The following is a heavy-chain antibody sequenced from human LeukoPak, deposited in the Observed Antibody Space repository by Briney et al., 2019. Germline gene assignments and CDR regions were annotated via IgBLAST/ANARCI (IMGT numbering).Heavy chain of an antibody. CDR3: ATSGYSYGAYYYYYMDV. Sequence: SETLSLTCTVSGGSISSYSYYWGWIRQPPGTGLEWIGSIYYSGSTYYNPSLKSRVTISVDTSKNQFSLKLSSVTAADTAVYYCATSGYSYGAYYYYYMDVWGKGTTVTVPS. CDR1: GGSISSYSYY. V-gene: IGHV4-39*01. CDR2: IYYSGST. D-gene: IGHD5-18*01. J-gene: IGHJ6*03.